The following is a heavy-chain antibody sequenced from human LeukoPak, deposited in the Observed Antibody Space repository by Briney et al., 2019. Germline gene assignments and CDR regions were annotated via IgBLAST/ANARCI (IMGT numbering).Heavy chain of an antibody. J-gene: IGHJ4*02. D-gene: IGHD3-3*01. CDR1: GFTFSDYY. CDR3: TADHYDFWSGYLDY. CDR2: ISSSGSTI. Sequence: GGSLRLSCAASGFTFSDYYMSWIRQAPGKGLEWVSYISSSGSTIYYADSVKGRFTISRDNAKNSLYLQMNSLKTEDTAVYYCTADHYDFWSGYLDYWGQGTLVTVSS. V-gene: IGHV3-11*01.